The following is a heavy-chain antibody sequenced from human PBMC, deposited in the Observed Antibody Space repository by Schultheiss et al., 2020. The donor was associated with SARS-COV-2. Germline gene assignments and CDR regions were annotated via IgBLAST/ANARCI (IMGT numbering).Heavy chain of an antibody. V-gene: IGHV1-69*13. Sequence: SVKVSCKASGGTFSSYAISWVRQAPGQGLEWMGGISPIFGTANYAQKFQGRVTITADESTSTAYMELSSLRAEDTAVYYCARDRDSWYFDLWGRGTLVTVSS. CDR2: ISPIFGTA. J-gene: IGHJ2*01. CDR1: GGTFSSYA. CDR3: ARDRDSWYFDL.